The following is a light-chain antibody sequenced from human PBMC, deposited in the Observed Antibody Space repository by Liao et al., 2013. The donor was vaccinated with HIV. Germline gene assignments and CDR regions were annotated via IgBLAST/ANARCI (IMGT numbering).Light chain of an antibody. CDR3: QSADSSGPNWV. V-gene: IGLV3-25*03. J-gene: IGLJ3*02. Sequence: SYELTQPPSVSVSPGQTARIPCSGDALPKQYAYWYQQRPGQAPVLVIYKDSERPSGIPERFSGSSSGTTVTLTISGVQAEDEADYYCQSADSSGPNWVFGGGTKLTVL. CDR2: KDS. CDR1: ALPKQY.